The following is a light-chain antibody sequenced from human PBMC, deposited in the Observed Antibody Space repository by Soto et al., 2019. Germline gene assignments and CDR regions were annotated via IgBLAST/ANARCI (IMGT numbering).Light chain of an antibody. CDR1: SSNIGAGYD. CDR3: QSYDSGLSGSV. CDR2: GNS. J-gene: IGLJ1*01. V-gene: IGLV1-40*01. Sequence: QSVLTQPPSVSGAPGQRVTISCTGSSSNIGAGYDVHWYQQLPGTAPKLLIYGNSNRPSGVPDRFSGSKSGTTASLAITGLQADDDADYYCQSYDSGLSGSVFGTGTKLTVL.